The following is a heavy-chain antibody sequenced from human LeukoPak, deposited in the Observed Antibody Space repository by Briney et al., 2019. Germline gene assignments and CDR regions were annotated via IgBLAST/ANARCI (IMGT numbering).Heavy chain of an antibody. Sequence: GSLRLSCAASGFSFSSHWMSWVRQAPGKGLEWVANINQDGREKQYVDSVKGRFTISRDNAKNSLYLQMNSLRAEDTAVYYCARATRQGSYSFGSGTYYGLSAWGQGTLVTVSS. CDR3: ARATRQGSYSFGSGTYYGLSA. V-gene: IGHV3-7*01. D-gene: IGHD3-10*01. CDR2: INQDGREK. CDR1: GFSFSSHW. J-gene: IGHJ4*02.